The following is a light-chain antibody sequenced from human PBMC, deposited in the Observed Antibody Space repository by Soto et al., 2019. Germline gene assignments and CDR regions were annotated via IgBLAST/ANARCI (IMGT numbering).Light chain of an antibody. CDR1: QSVGSN. J-gene: IGKJ4*01. V-gene: IGKV3-15*01. Sequence: ELVMTQSPATLSVSPGEAATLSCRAGQSVGSNLAWYQQKPGQAPRLLIYGASTRATGVPARFSGSGSGTEFTLTISSLQSEDFAVYYCQQYEDWPPQLTFGGGNKVEIK. CDR2: GAS. CDR3: QQYEDWPPQLT.